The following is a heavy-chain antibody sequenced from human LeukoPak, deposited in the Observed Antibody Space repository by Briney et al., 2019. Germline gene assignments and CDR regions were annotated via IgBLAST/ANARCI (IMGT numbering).Heavy chain of an antibody. CDR2: IYYDGGNK. CDR3: ARDGAGGASGTFDY. J-gene: IGHJ4*02. V-gene: IGHV3-33*01. CDR1: GSTFSSYG. D-gene: IGHD1-26*01. Sequence: PGGSLRLSCAASGSTFSSYGMHWVRQAPDKGLEWMAIIYYDGGNKYYRDSVKGRFTISRDNSKNTLYLEMNSLRVEDTALYYCARDGAGGASGTFDYWGQGTLVTVSS.